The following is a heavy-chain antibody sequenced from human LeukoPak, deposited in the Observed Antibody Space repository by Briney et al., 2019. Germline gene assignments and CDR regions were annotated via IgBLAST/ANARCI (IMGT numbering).Heavy chain of an antibody. CDR3: AKRTAAAGPYFDY. D-gene: IGHD6-13*01. CDR2: ISGSGSNT. J-gene: IGHJ4*02. CDR1: GFTFSSYA. V-gene: IGHV3-23*01. Sequence: GGSLRLSCAASGFTFSSYAMNWVRQAPGKGLEWVSAISGSGSNTYYADSVKGRFTISRDNTKNTLYLQMNSLRAGDTAIYYCAKRTAAAGPYFDYWGQGTLVTVSS.